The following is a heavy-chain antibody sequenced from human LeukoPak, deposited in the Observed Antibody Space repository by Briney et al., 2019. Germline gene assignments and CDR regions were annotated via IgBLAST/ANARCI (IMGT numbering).Heavy chain of an antibody. J-gene: IGHJ4*02. D-gene: IGHD4-11*01. CDR2: IYCSGGT. V-gene: IGHV4-31*03. CDR3: ASRADYSKLLYFDY. CDR1: GGSISSGGYY. Sequence: SETLSLTCTVSGGSISSGGYYWTWIRQHPGKGLEWIGYIYCSGGTYYNPSLKSRVTISVDTSKNQFSLKLSSMTAADTAVYYCASRADYSKLLYFDYWGQGTLVTVSS.